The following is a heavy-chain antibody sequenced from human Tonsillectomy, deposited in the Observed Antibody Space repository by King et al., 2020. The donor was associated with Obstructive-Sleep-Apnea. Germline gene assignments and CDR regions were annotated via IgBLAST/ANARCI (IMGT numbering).Heavy chain of an antibody. CDR3: AREGPVVPAAPDY. D-gene: IGHD2-2*01. Sequence: QLQESGPGLVKPSQTLSLTCTVSGGSISSGGYYWIWIRQHPGKGLEWIGYIYYTGGTYYNPPRKRRVTISVNPSRNQFSLKLSAVTAADTAVYYCAREGPVVPAAPDYWGQGTLVTVSS. V-gene: IGHV4-31*03. CDR2: IYYTGGT. CDR1: GGSISSGGYY. J-gene: IGHJ4*02.